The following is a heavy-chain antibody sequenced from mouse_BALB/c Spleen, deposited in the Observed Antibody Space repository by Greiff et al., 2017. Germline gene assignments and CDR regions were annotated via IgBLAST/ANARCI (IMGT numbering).Heavy chain of an antibody. CDR3: ARQRGRETARDLYYFDY. Sequence: VQLKESGGGLVKLGGSLKLSCAASGFTFSSYYMSWVRQTPEKRLELVAAINSNGGSTYYPDTVKGRFTISRDNAKNTLYLQMSSLKSEDTALYYCARQRGRETARDLYYFDYWGQGTTLTVSS. CDR2: INSNGGST. CDR1: GFTFSSYY. J-gene: IGHJ2*01. D-gene: IGHD3-2*01. V-gene: IGHV5-6-2*01.